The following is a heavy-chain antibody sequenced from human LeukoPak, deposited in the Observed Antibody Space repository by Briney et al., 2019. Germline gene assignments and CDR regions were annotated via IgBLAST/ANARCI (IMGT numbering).Heavy chain of an antibody. CDR3: ARVWQDYSNADY. CDR2: ISGSGGST. D-gene: IGHD4-11*01. Sequence: GGPLRLSCAASGFTFSSYAMSWVRQAPGKGLEWVSAISGSGGSTYYADSVKGRFTISRDNAKSSLYLQMNSLTAEDTAVYYCARVWQDYSNADYWGQGTLVTVSS. J-gene: IGHJ4*02. CDR1: GFTFSSYA. V-gene: IGHV3-23*01.